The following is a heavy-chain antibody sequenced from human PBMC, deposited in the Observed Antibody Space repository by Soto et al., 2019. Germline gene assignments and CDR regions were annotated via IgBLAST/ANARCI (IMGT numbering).Heavy chain of an antibody. V-gene: IGHV3-30-3*01. CDR3: ARDPGGIAAAGTYYYYGMDV. CDR2: ISYDGSNK. Sequence: QVQLVESGGGVVQPGRSLRLSCAASGFTFSSYAMHWVRQAPGKGLEWVAVISYDGSNKYYADSVKGRFTISRDNSKNTLYLQMNSLRAEDPAVYYCARDPGGIAAAGTYYYYGMDVWGQGTTVTVSS. D-gene: IGHD6-13*01. CDR1: GFTFSSYA. J-gene: IGHJ6*02.